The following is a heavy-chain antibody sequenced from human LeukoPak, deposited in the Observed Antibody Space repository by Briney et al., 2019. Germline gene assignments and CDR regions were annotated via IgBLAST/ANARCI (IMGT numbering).Heavy chain of an antibody. CDR2: LNPHSGGT. D-gene: IGHD5-12*01. Sequence: ASVKVSCKASGYTFTGYYMHWVRQAPGQGLEWMGWLNPHSGGTSYAQKFQGRVTMTRDMSTSTVYMELSSLRSEDTAVYYCARWAYGGYVGFDYWGQGTLVTVSS. CDR3: ARWAYGGYVGFDY. J-gene: IGHJ4*02. CDR1: GYTFTGYY. V-gene: IGHV1-2*02.